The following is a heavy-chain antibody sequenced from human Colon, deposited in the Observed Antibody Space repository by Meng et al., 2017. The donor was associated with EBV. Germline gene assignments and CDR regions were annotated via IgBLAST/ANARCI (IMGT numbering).Heavy chain of an antibody. D-gene: IGHD2-15*01. CDR2: ISAYNGNT. CDR3: ARDLTYCSGGSCYPTTIDY. V-gene: IGHV1-18*01. CDR1: GYTFTSYG. Sequence: QVQLVQSGAEGKKPGASVKVSCKASGYTFTSYGISWVRQAPGQGLEWMGWISAYNGNTNYAQKLQGRVTMTTDTSTSTAYMELRSLRSDDTAVYYCARDLTYCSGGSCYPTTIDYWGQGTLVTVSS. J-gene: IGHJ4*02.